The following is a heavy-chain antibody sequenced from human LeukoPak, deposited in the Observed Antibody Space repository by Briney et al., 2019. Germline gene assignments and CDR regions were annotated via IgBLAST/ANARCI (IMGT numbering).Heavy chain of an antibody. CDR3: ARGRGYSYGTFDY. V-gene: IGHV4-59*01. J-gene: IGHJ4*02. CDR2: IYYSGST. Sequence: SETLSLTCTVSGGSISSYYWSWIRQPPGKGLEWIGYIYYSGSTNYSPSLKSRVTISVDTSKNQFSLKLSSVTTADTAVYYCARGRGYSYGTFDYWGQGTLVTVSS. D-gene: IGHD5-18*01. CDR1: GGSISSYY.